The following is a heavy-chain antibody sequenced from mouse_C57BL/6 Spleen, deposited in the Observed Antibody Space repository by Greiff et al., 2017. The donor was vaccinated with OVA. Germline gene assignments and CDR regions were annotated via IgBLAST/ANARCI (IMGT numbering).Heavy chain of an antibody. V-gene: IGHV5-6*02. CDR2: ISSGGSYT. J-gene: IGHJ1*03. D-gene: IGHD1-1*01. Sequence: EVKLVESGGDLVKPGGSLKLSCAASGFTFSSYGMSWVRQTPDKRLAWVATISSGGSYTYYPDSVKGRFTISRDNAKNTLYLQMSSLKSEDTAMYYCARRGTTEDFDVWGTGTTVTVSS. CDR3: ARRGTTEDFDV. CDR1: GFTFSSYG.